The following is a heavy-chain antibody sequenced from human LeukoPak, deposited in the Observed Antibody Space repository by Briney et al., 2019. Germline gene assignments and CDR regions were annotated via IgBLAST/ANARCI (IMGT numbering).Heavy chain of an antibody. CDR1: GFTFSSYW. D-gene: IGHD2-15*01. CDR3: AREIGYCSGGSCEGYYYGMDV. CDR2: INSDGSST. V-gene: IGHV3-74*01. Sequence: PGGSLRLSCAASGFTFSSYWMHWVRQAPGKGLVWVSRINSDGSSTSSADSVKGRFTISRDNAKNTLYLQMNSLRAEDTAVYYCAREIGYCSGGSCEGYYYGMDVWGKGTTVTVSS. J-gene: IGHJ6*04.